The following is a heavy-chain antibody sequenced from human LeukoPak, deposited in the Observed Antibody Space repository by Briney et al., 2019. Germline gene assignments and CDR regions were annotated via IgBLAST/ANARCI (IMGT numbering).Heavy chain of an antibody. Sequence: SETLSLTCTVSGGSISSYYWSWIRQPPGKGLEWIGYIYYSGSTNYNPSLKSRVTISVDTSKIQFSLKLSSVTAADTAVYYCARGVREYFDYWGQGTLVTVSS. CDR2: IYYSGST. CDR3: ARGVREYFDY. J-gene: IGHJ4*02. CDR1: GGSISSYY. V-gene: IGHV4-59*01.